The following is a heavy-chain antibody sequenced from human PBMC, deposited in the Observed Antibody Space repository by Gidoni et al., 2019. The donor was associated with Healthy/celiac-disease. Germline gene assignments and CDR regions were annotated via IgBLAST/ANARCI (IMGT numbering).Heavy chain of an antibody. V-gene: IGHV3-21*01. Sequence: EVQLVASGGGLVKPGGSLRLSCAASGFTFSSYSMNWVRQAPGKGLEWVSAISSSSSYIYYADSVKGRFTISRDNAKNSLYLQMNSLRAEDTAVYYCARALGVGYNYWDFDYWGQGTLVTVSS. J-gene: IGHJ4*02. CDR3: ARALGVGYNYWDFDY. CDR1: GFTFSSYS. CDR2: ISSSSSYI. D-gene: IGHD1-1*01.